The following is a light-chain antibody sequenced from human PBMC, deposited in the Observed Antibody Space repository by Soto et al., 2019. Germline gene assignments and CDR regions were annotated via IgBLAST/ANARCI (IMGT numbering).Light chain of an antibody. CDR1: QSISSY. V-gene: IGKV1-39*01. Sequence: DIQMTQSPSSLSASVGDRVTITCRASQSISSYLNWYQQKPGKAPKLLIYAASSLQSGVPSRFSASGSGTDFTLTISNLQPEDFATYYCQQSHTFPITFGQGTRLEIK. CDR3: QQSHTFPIT. CDR2: AAS. J-gene: IGKJ5*01.